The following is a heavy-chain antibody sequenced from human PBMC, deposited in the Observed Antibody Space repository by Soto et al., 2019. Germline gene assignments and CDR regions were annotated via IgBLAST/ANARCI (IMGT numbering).Heavy chain of an antibody. Sequence: EVQLVESGGGLVQPGGSLRLTCAASGFTFRSFDFHWVRQATGKGLEWVATIGTIGDTYYPVSVKGRFTVSRDSYKNTLYLQMNSLRPEDTAVYYCAKDLSELHLDYWGQGTLVTVSS. J-gene: IGHJ4*02. V-gene: IGHV3-13*01. D-gene: IGHD1-26*01. CDR3: AKDLSELHLDY. CDR2: IGTIGDT. CDR1: GFTFRSFD.